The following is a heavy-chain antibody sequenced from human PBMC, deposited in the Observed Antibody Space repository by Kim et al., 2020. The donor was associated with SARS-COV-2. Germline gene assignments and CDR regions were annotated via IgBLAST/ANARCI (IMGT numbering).Heavy chain of an antibody. Sequence: SVKVSCKASGGTFSSYAISWVRQAPGQGLEWMGGIIPIFGTANYAQKFQGRVTITADESTSTAYMELSSLRSEDTAVYYCARDENGSIGGPRMQGYDAFDIWGQGTMVTVSS. V-gene: IGHV1-69*13. CDR2: IIPIFGTA. CDR3: ARDENGSIGGPRMQGYDAFDI. J-gene: IGHJ3*02. CDR1: GGTFSSYA. D-gene: IGHD1-1*01.